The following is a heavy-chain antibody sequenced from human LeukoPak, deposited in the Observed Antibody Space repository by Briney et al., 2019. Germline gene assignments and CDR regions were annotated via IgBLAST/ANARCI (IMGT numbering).Heavy chain of an antibody. Sequence: SETLSLTCTVSGGSISGYYWNWIRQPAGKGLEWIGRIYTTGDTNYNPSLKSRLTMSVDTSKNQFSLKLTSVTAADTAVYYCARERTVDGYPYYVDYWGQGPLVTASS. D-gene: IGHD3-22*01. CDR2: IYTTGDT. J-gene: IGHJ4*02. V-gene: IGHV4-4*07. CDR3: ARERTVDGYPYYVDY. CDR1: GGSISGYY.